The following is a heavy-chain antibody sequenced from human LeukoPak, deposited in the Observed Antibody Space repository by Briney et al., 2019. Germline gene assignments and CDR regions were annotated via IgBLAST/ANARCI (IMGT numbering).Heavy chain of an antibody. Sequence: GASVKVSCKASGYSFTAYYMHWVRQAPGQGLEWMGWINPNSGGTNYAQKFQGRVTMTRDTSISTAYMELSRLRSDDTAVYYCASVLRYFDWLFEYWGQGTLVTVSS. V-gene: IGHV1-2*02. J-gene: IGHJ4*02. CDR3: ASVLRYFDWLFEY. CDR1: GYSFTAYY. CDR2: INPNSGGT. D-gene: IGHD3-9*01.